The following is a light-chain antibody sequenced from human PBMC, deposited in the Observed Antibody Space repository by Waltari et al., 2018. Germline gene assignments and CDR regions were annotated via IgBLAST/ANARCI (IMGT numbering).Light chain of an antibody. V-gene: IGLV3-21*02. J-gene: IGLJ2*01. Sequence: SSVLTPPASVSVAPGRPATMTCEADPTLNRLPWSQQKSGQAPVVVVFYDNGRPSGIPERFSGSKFRNTATLTISRVEAGDEADYYCQVWDTSRELAIFGGGTRVTVL. CDR3: QVWDTSRELAI. CDR2: YDN. CDR1: PTLNR.